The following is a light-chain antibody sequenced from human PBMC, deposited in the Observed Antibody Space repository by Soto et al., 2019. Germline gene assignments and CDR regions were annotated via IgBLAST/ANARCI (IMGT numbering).Light chain of an antibody. CDR2: GTS. CDR3: QQYGGTPWT. CDR1: QSVPNNY. J-gene: IGKJ1*01. V-gene: IGKV3-20*01. Sequence: EIVLTQSPGTLSLSPGERATLYCRASQSVPNNYLAWYQQRLGQAPRLLIYGTSSRAPGISDRFSGGGSGTDFTLTVNRLEPDDFAVYFCQQYGGTPWTFGQGTNVENK.